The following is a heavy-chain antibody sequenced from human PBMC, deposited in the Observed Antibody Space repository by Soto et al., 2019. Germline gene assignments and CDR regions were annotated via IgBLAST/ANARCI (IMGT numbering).Heavy chain of an antibody. J-gene: IGHJ5*02. CDR3: ATQTYSYNWHH. CDR1: RGSVCSRNW. D-gene: IGHD1-1*01. V-gene: IGHV4-4*02. CDR2: ISHSGRT. Sequence: SETPSLSCGVCRGSVCSRNWWSWVRQPPGKGLEWIGEISHSGRTNYNPSLESRVTMSVDKSRNQFYLKLNFVTAADTAVYYCATQTYSYNWHHWGQGTLVTVSS.